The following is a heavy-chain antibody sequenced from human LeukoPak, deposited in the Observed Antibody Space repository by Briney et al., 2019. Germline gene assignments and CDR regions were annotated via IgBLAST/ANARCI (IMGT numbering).Heavy chain of an antibody. J-gene: IGHJ4*02. V-gene: IGHV4-61*02. CDR3: AGERYENDY. D-gene: IGHD2-2*01. CDR1: GGSISSGGYS. CDR2: IYTSGST. Sequence: PSETLSLTCAVSGGSISSGGYSWSWIRQPAGKGLEWIGRIYTSGSTNYNPSLKSRVTISVDTSKNQFSLKLSSVTAADTAVYYCAGERYENDYWGQGTLVTVSS.